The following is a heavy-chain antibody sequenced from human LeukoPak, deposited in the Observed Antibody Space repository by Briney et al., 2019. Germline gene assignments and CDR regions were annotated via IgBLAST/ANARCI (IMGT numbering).Heavy chain of an antibody. CDR1: GRSLIGYH. V-gene: IGHV4-34*01. J-gene: IGHJ4*02. CDR2: INHSGST. D-gene: IGHD4-23*01. Sequence: SETLSLTCAAFGRSLIGYHWNWIRQSPGKGLEWIGEINHSGSTNYNPSFNSRVTISVDTSKNQFSLELRSVTAADTAVYYCARDPTTVVSVPYYFDDWGQGTLVTVSS. CDR3: ARDPTTVVSVPYYFDD.